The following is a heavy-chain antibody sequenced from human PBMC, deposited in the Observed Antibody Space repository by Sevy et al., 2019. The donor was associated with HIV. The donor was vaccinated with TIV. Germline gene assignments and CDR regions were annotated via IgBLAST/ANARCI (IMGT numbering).Heavy chain of an antibody. J-gene: IGHJ2*01. CDR2: ISSSSSYI. V-gene: IGHV3-21*01. CDR1: GFTFSSYS. D-gene: IGHD6-13*01. CDR3: ARYPRGSSSSYWYFDL. Sequence: GGSLRLSCAASGFTFSSYSMNWVRQAPGKGLEWVSSISSSSSYIYYADSVKGRFTISRDNAKNSLYLQMNSLRAEDTAVYYCARYPRGSSSSYWYFDLWGRGTLVTVSS.